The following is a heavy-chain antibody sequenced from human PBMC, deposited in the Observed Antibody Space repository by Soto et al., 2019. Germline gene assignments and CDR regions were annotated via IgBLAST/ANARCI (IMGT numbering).Heavy chain of an antibody. Sequence: SETLSLTCTVSGGSISSSSYYWGWIRQPPGKGLEWIGSIYYSGSTYYNPSLKSRVTISVDTSKNQFSLKLSSVTAADTAVYYCARPVTVDCSSTSCYGSYMDVWGKGTTVTVSS. CDR3: ARPVTVDCSSTSCYGSYMDV. CDR1: GGSISSSSYY. J-gene: IGHJ6*03. D-gene: IGHD2-2*01. CDR2: IYYSGST. V-gene: IGHV4-39*01.